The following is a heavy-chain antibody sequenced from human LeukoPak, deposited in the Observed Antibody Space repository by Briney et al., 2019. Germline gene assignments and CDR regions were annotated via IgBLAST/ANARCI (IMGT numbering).Heavy chain of an antibody. CDR3: ARVSAAAGMGVDY. CDR2: IYYSGST. J-gene: IGHJ4*02. CDR1: RGSISSYY. D-gene: IGHD6-13*01. Sequence: SETLSLTCTVSRGSISSYYWSWIRQPPGKGLEWIGYIYYSGSTNYNPSLKSRVTISVDTSKNQFSLKLSSVTAADTAVYYCARVSAAAGMGVDYWGQGTLVTVSS. V-gene: IGHV4-59*01.